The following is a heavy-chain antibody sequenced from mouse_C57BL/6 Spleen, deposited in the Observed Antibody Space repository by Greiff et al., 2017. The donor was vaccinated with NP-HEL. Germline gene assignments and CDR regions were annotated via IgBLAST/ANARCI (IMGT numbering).Heavy chain of an antibody. D-gene: IGHD2-4*01. Sequence: LQESGPELVKPGASVKISCKASGYAFSSSWMNWVKQRPGKGLEWIGRIYPGDGDTNYNGKFKGKATLTADKSSSTAYMQLSSLTSEDSAVYFCARNYDYPFDYWGQGTTLTVSS. CDR2: IYPGDGDT. V-gene: IGHV1-82*01. CDR1: GYAFSSSW. J-gene: IGHJ2*01. CDR3: ARNYDYPFDY.